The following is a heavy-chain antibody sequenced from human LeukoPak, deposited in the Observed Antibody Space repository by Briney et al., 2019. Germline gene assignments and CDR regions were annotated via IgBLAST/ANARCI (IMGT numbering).Heavy chain of an antibody. J-gene: IGHJ4*02. D-gene: IGHD2-2*01. V-gene: IGHV3-21*01. CDR3: ARDRDVVVPAVLDY. CDR2: ISSSSSYI. Sequence: TGGSLRLSCAASDFNFNGYAMNWVRQAPGKGLEWVSSISSSSSYIYYADSVKGRFTISRDNAKNSLYLQMNSLRAEDTAVYYCARDRDVVVPAVLDYWGQGTLVTVSS. CDR1: DFNFNGYA.